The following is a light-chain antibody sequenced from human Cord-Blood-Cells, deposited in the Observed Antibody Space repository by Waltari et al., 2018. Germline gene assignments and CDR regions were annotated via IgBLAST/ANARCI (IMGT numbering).Light chain of an antibody. J-gene: IGLJ2*01. CDR1: SSNIGSNY. Sequence: QSVLTQPPSASGTPGQRVTISCSGSSSNIGSNYVYWYQQLPGTAPNRLIYRNNRRPSGAPDRFSGSKAGPSASLAISGLRSEDEADYYCAAWDDSLSGLVFGGGTKLTVL. CDR2: RNN. V-gene: IGLV1-47*01. CDR3: AAWDDSLSGLV.